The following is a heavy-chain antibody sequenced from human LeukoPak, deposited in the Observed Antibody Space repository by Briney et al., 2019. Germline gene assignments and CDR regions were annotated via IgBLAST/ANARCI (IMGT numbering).Heavy chain of an antibody. CDR1: GGSFSGYY. CDR2: INHSGST. CDR3: ARGTSFGLMNSDY. V-gene: IGHV4-34*01. J-gene: IGHJ4*02. Sequence: PSETLSLTCAVYGGSFSGYYWSWIRQPPGKGLEWIGEINHSGSTNYNPSLKSRVTISVDTSKNQFSLKLSSVTAADTAVYYCARGTSFGLMNSDYWGQGTLVTVSS. D-gene: IGHD2-8*01.